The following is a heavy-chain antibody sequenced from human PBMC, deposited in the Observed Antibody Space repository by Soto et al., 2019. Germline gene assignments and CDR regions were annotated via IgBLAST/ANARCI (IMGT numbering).Heavy chain of an antibody. J-gene: IGHJ4*01. CDR3: ARGVLN. CDR2: ISYRGST. CDR1: VVSISSGRNS. D-gene: IGHD1-1*01. V-gene: IGHV4-31*03. Sequence: QVQLQESGPGLVQPSQTLPLTSTVSVVSISSGRNSWSWIRQHPGTGLEWIGHISYRGSTYYNTHPSCRVIISVDTSRNPFSLIVNSVTASETAFYYCARGVLNWGQGALVIGSS.